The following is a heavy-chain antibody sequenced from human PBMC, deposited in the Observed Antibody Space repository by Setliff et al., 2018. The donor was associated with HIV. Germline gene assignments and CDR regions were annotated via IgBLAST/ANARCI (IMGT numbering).Heavy chain of an antibody. CDR2: IYSGGNT. CDR1: GFTVSSNY. J-gene: IGHJ6*03. D-gene: IGHD2-8*02. Sequence: PGGSLRLSCAASGFTVSSNYMSWVRQAPGKGLEWVSVIYSGGNTYYTDSVKGRFTISRDNSKNTLYLQMNSLRPEDTAVYYCASTGGGVYYYYMDVWGKGTTVTVSS. V-gene: IGHV3-66*02. CDR3: ASTGGGVYYYYMDV.